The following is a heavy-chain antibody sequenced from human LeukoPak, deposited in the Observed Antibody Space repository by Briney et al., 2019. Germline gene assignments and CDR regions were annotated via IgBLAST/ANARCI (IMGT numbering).Heavy chain of an antibody. J-gene: IGHJ4*02. Sequence: TSETLSLTCTVSGGSISSYYWSWIRQPPGKGLEWIGYIYHSGSTKYNPSLKSRVTISVDTSKNQFSLKMSSVTAADTAVYYCARDGYSGNDGLWGQGTLVTVSS. CDR2: IYHSGST. D-gene: IGHD5-12*01. CDR3: ARDGYSGNDGL. V-gene: IGHV4-59*01. CDR1: GGSISSYY.